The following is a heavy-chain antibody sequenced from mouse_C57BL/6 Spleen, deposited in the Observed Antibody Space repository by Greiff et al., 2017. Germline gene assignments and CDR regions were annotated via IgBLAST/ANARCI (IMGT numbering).Heavy chain of an antibody. CDR2: INYDGSST. CDR3: ARDRYYYGSSPHYYAMDY. J-gene: IGHJ4*01. CDR1: GFTFSDYY. V-gene: IGHV5-16*01. D-gene: IGHD1-1*01. Sequence: EVKLVESEGGLVQPGSSMKLSCTASGFTFSDYYMAWVRQVPEKGLEWVANINYDGSSTYYLDSLKSRFIISRDNAKNILYLQMSSLKSEDTATYYCARDRYYYGSSPHYYAMDYWGQGTSVTVSS.